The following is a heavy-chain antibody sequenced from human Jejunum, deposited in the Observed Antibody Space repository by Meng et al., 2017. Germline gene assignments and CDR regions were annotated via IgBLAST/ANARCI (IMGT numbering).Heavy chain of an antibody. Sequence: SETLSLTCAVSGGSIATINWWSWVRQPPGQGLEWIGEIYHTGDAYYNPSLKSRVTISVDKSKNQFSLKFNSVTAADTGVYYCARWGDYGAHYSFAHWGQGTLVTVSS. CDR2: IYHTGDA. CDR3: ARWGDYGAHYSFAH. D-gene: IGHD4-17*01. V-gene: IGHV4-4*02. CDR1: GGSIATINW. J-gene: IGHJ1*01.